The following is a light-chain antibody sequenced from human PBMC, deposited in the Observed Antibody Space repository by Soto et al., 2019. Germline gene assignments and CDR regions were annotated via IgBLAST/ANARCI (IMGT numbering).Light chain of an antibody. V-gene: IGKV1-39*01. J-gene: IGKJ1*01. Sequence: DIQMTQSPSSLSASVGDRVTITCRASQSISSYLNWYQQKPGKAPKLLIYAASSLQSGVPSRFSGSGSGTDFTLTISSLQPEDFATYDCQQSYSTLRGTFGQGTKVEIK. CDR2: AAS. CDR3: QQSYSTLRGT. CDR1: QSISSY.